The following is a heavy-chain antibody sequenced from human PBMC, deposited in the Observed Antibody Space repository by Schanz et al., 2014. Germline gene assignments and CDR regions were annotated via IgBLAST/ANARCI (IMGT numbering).Heavy chain of an antibody. CDR2: INHGGST. D-gene: IGHD2-2*01. V-gene: IGHV4-34*01. Sequence: QVQLQQWGAGLLKPSETLSLTCAVYGGSFSGYYWSWIRQPPGKGLEWIAEINHGGSTNYNPSLKSRVTISVDKSKNQFSLKVRSVTAADTAVYYCARAARRTRVVPLYFDYWGQGTLVTVSS. CDR3: ARAARRTRVVPLYFDY. J-gene: IGHJ4*02. CDR1: GGSFSGYY.